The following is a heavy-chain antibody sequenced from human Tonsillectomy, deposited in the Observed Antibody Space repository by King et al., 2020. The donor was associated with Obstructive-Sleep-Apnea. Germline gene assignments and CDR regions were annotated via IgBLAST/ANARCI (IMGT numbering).Heavy chain of an antibody. CDR2: ISYDGSNK. CDR3: ARGTVFRYFDWSRLYYYSMDV. Sequence: QVQLVESGGGVVQPGRSLRLSCAASGFTFSTYGMHWVRQAPGKGLEWVAIISYDGSNKYYADSVKGRFTISRVNSKNTLYLQMNSLRAEDTAVYYCARGTVFRYFDWSRLYYYSMDVWGQGTTVTVSS. V-gene: IGHV3-30*04. J-gene: IGHJ6*02. D-gene: IGHD3-9*01. CDR1: GFTFSTYG.